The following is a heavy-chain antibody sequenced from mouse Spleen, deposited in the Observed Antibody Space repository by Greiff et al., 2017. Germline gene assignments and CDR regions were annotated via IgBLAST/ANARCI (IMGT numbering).Heavy chain of an antibody. CDR3: ARSPPTTGEYFDV. V-gene: IGHV1-53*01. Sequence: QVQLQQPGTELVKPGASVKLSCKASGYTFTSYWMHWVKQRPGQGLEWIGNINPSNGGTNYNEKFKSKATLTVDKSSSTAYMQLSSLTSEDSAFYYCARSPPTTGEYFDVWGAGTTVTVSS. CDR1: GYTFTSYW. CDR2: INPSNGGT. D-gene: IGHD1-1*01. J-gene: IGHJ1*01.